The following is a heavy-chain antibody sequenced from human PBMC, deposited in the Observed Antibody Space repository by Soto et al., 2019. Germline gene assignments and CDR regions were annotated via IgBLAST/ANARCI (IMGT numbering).Heavy chain of an antibody. CDR3: VRQGFGRIHGLADV. Sequence: PSETLSLTCTVSDDSSSSYKWSWIRQPPGGRLEWVGYIDSNGGTSXXPSLQSRVXISIDTSTKQFXLKLSXVTSAGTAVYYCVRQGFGRIHGLADVWGQGTTVX. D-gene: IGHD3-10*01. V-gene: IGHV4-59*08. CDR1: DDSSSSYK. CDR2: IDSNGGT. J-gene: IGHJ6*02.